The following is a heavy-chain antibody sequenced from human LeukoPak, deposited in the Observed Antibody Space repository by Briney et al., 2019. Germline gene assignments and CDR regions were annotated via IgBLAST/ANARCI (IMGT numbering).Heavy chain of an antibody. Sequence: ASVKVSCKASGYTFTSYGISWVRQAPGQGLEWMGWISAYNGNTNYAQKLQGRVTMTTDTSTSTAYMELRSLRSDDTAVYYCARVSYYDSSGYYYVETVAPGVSVYWGQGTLVTVSS. CDR1: GYTFTSYG. D-gene: IGHD3-22*01. CDR3: ARVSYYDSSGYYYVETVAPGVSVY. CDR2: ISAYNGNT. J-gene: IGHJ4*02. V-gene: IGHV1-18*01.